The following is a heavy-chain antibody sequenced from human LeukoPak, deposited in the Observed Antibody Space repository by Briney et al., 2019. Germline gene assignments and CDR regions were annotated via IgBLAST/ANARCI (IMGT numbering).Heavy chain of an antibody. V-gene: IGHV3-30*18. CDR1: GFTFSGYG. CDR3: AKDLRAIYDVLTGYLDAFDL. Sequence: GGSLRHSCAASGFTFSGYGMHWVRQAPGKGLEWVAAISYDGSKEYYADSVKGRFTISRDSSKNTLYLQMNSLRAEDTAVYYCAKDLRAIYDVLTGYLDAFDLWGQGTMVTVSS. D-gene: IGHD3-9*01. CDR2: ISYDGSKE. J-gene: IGHJ3*01.